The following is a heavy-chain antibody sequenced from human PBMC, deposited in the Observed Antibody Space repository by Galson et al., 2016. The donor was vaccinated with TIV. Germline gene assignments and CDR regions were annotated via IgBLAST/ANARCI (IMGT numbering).Heavy chain of an antibody. D-gene: IGHD6-13*01. CDR3: ARVSRWHHGTDV. Sequence: ETLSLTCTVSAGSITSFYWSWIRQPPGKGLEWIGYIYYSGTTNYNPSLKSRVTMPLDISRNQFSLNLRSVTAADTAVYYCARVSRWHHGTDVWGQGSTVTVSS. V-gene: IGHV4-59*01. CDR2: IYYSGTT. CDR1: AGSITSFY. J-gene: IGHJ6*02.